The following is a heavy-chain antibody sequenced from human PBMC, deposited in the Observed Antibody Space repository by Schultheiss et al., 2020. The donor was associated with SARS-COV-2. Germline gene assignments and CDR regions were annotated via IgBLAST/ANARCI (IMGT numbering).Heavy chain of an antibody. CDR2: IGTAGDT. CDR3: TRSLGSRYSSSSRIMDV. D-gene: IGHD6-6*01. V-gene: IGHV3-13*01. Sequence: GGSLRLSCAASGFTFSSYDMHWVRQATGKGLEWVSAIGTAGDTYYPGSVKGRFTISRENAKNSLYLQMNSLRAGDTAVYYCTRSLGSRYSSSSRIMDVWGKGTTVTVSS. J-gene: IGHJ6*04. CDR1: GFTFSSYD.